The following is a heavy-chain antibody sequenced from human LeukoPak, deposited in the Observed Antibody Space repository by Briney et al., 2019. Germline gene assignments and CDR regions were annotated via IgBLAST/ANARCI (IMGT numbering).Heavy chain of an antibody. V-gene: IGHV1-46*01. CDR2: IYPGGGSS. J-gene: IGHJ4*02. CDR3: ARDNDFDY. CDR1: GYTFTSYY. D-gene: IGHD2-8*01. Sequence: GASVKVSCKASGYTFTSYYIHWVRQAPGQGLEWMGIIYPGGGSSSYAQKFQGRVTMTRDMSTSTVYMELSSLRSEDTAVYYCARDNDFDYWGQGTLVTVSS.